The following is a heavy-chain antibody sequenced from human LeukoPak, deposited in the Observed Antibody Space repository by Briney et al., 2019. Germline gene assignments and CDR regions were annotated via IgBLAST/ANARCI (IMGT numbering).Heavy chain of an antibody. V-gene: IGHV1-18*01. Sequence: ASVKVSCRASGYTFTSYGISWVRQAPGQGLEWMGWISAYNGNTNYAQKLQGRVTMTTDTSTSTAYMELRSLRSDGTAVYYCARVRITIFGVVIPPDYWGQGTLVTVSS. CDR1: GYTFTSYG. D-gene: IGHD3-3*01. CDR3: ARVRITIFGVVIPPDY. J-gene: IGHJ4*02. CDR2: ISAYNGNT.